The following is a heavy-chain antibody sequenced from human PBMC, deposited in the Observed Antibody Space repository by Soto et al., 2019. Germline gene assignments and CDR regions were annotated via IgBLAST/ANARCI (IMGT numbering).Heavy chain of an antibody. CDR3: AKLAVAGTGPYYYYYGMDV. V-gene: IGHV4-4*02. Sequence: SETLSLTCAVSGGCISSSNWWGWVRQPPGKGLEWIGEIYHSGSTNYNPSLKSRVTISVDKSKNQFSLKLSSVTAADTAVYYCAKLAVAGTGPYYYYYGMDVWGQGTTVTVSS. D-gene: IGHD6-19*01. CDR2: IYHSGST. CDR1: GGCISSSNW. J-gene: IGHJ6*02.